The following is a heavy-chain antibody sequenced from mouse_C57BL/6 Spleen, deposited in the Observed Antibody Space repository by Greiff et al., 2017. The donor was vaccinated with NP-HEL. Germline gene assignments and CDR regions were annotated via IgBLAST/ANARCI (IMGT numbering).Heavy chain of an antibody. CDR3: SRGTTTVVAREYYYAMDY. CDR2: IGPANGNT. D-gene: IGHD1-1*01. Sequence: EVQLQQSVAELVRPGASVKLSCTASGFNIKNTYMHWVKQRPEQGLEWMGRIGPANGNTKYAPKFPGKATITADTSSNTAYLQLSSLTSEDTAISYCSRGTTTVVAREYYYAMDYWGQGTSVTVSS. J-gene: IGHJ4*01. CDR1: GFNIKNTY. V-gene: IGHV14-3*01.